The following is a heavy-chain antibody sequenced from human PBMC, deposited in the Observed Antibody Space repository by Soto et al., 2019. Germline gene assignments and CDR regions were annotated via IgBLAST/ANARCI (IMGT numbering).Heavy chain of an antibody. D-gene: IGHD2-15*01. CDR3: ASSGYCSGGSCRRHDY. V-gene: IGHV3-7*01. Sequence: GGSLRLSCAASGFTFNSYWMSWVRQAPGKGLEWVANINRDGSEKYYVDSVKGRFTISRDNAKNSLSLQMNSLRAEDTAVYYCASSGYCSGGSCRRHDYWGQGTLVTVSS. CDR2: INRDGSEK. CDR1: GFTFNSYW. J-gene: IGHJ4*02.